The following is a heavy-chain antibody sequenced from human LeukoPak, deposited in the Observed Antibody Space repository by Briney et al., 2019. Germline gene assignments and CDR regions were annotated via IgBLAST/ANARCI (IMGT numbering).Heavy chain of an antibody. D-gene: IGHD3-22*01. CDR3: ARGRNLVAISGYFDY. V-gene: IGHV3-30-3*01. CDR2: ISYDGDNK. CDR1: GFTFSSYA. J-gene: IGHJ4*02. Sequence: GRSLRLSCAASGFTFSSYAMHWVRQAPGKGLEWVATISYDGDNKYYADSVKGRFTISRDNSKNTLYLQMNSLRPDDTVVYYCARGRNLVAISGYFDYWGQGTLVTVSS.